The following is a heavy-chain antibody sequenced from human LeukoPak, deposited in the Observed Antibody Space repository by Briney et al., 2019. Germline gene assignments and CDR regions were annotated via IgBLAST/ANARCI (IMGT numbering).Heavy chain of an antibody. CDR3: ARGGYYGSGRYYFDS. D-gene: IGHD3-3*01. CDR2: ISGSGGRT. V-gene: IGHV3-23*01. Sequence: GGSLRLSCAASGFTFSSYAMSWVRQAPGKGLEWVSHISGSGGRTYYADSVKGRFTISRDNAKNTLHLQMNSPRAEDTAVYYCARGGYYGSGRYYFDSWGQGTLVTVSS. CDR1: GFTFSSYA. J-gene: IGHJ4*02.